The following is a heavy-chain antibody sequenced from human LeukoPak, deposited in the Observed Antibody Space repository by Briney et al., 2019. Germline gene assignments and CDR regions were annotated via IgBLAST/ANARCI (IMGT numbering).Heavy chain of an antibody. V-gene: IGHV1-18*01. D-gene: IGHD4-17*01. CDR1: GYIFTSYG. CDR3: AREGDYGDYRVYYYGMDV. CDR2: ISAYNGNT. J-gene: IGHJ6*02. Sequence: ASVKVSCKASGYIFTSYGISWVRQAPGQGLEWMGWISAYNGNTNYAQKLQGRVTMTTDTSTSTAYMELRSLRSDDTAVYYCAREGDYGDYRVYYYGMDVWGQGTTVTVSS.